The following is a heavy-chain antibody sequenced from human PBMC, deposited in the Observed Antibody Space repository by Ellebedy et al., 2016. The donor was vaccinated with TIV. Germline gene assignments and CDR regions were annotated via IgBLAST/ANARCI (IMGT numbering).Heavy chain of an antibody. Sequence: PGGSLRLSCSVSGGPFRGYYWTWIRQTPGKGLEWIGNIDYSGSTKENPSLRSRITIAIDRSRSQFSLNLRPASAADTAIYFCARDGVDGMDVWGQGTTVVVSS. J-gene: IGHJ6*02. D-gene: IGHD2-15*01. CDR1: GGPFRGYY. CDR3: ARDGVDGMDV. V-gene: IGHV4-59*01. CDR2: IDYSGST.